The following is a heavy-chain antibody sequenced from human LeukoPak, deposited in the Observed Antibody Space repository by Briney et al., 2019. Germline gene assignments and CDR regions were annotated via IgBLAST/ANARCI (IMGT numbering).Heavy chain of an antibody. V-gene: IGHV5-51*01. CDR2: IYPGDSDT. Sequence: GESLKISCKASGYSFTSYWIGWVRQMPGKGLEWMGIIYPGDSDTRYSPSFQGQVTISADKSISTAYLQRSSLKASDTAMYYCARRSESNWFDPWGEGTLVTVSS. J-gene: IGHJ5*02. CDR1: GYSFTSYW. CDR3: ARRSESNWFDP.